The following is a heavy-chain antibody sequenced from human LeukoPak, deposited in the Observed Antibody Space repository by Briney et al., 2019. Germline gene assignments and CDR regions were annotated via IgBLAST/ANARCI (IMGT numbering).Heavy chain of an antibody. CDR3: ARDLLNDEGSSYFFDQ. J-gene: IGHJ4*02. Sequence: GGSLRLSCAASGFTFSSYSMNWVRQAPGKGLEWISYISQSSDRIYHADSVKGRFTISRDNAKNSLYLQMDSLRVEDTAVYYCARDLLNDEGSSYFFDQWGQGTLVTVAS. V-gene: IGHV3-48*04. CDR2: ISQSSDRI. CDR1: GFTFSSYS. D-gene: IGHD2-2*01.